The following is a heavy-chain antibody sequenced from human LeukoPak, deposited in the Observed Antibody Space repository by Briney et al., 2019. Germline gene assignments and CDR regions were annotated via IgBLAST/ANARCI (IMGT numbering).Heavy chain of an antibody. V-gene: IGHV1-18*01. CDR1: GYTFTSYG. CDR3: ARGPITMVRGVITEIDY. CDR2: ISAYNGNT. D-gene: IGHD3-10*01. Sequence: ASVKVSCKASGYTFTSYGISWVRQAPGQGLEWMGWISAYNGNTNYAQKLQGRVTMTTDTSTSTAYMELRSLRSEDTAVYYCARGPITMVRGVITEIDYWGQGTLVTVSS. J-gene: IGHJ4*02.